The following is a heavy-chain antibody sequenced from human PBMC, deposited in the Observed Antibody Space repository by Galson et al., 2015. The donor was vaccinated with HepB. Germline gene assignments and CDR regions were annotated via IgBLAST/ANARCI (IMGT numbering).Heavy chain of an antibody. V-gene: IGHV3-30*18. CDR3: AKEFGSGWSYYHGMDV. D-gene: IGHD6-19*01. J-gene: IGHJ6*02. CDR2: ISDDGNNI. CDR1: GFSFSSHG. Sequence: SLRLSCAASGFSFSSHGMHWVRQAPGKGLEWVALISDDGNNIFDADSVRGRFTISRDNSRNTLYLEMNSLRAEDTAVYYCAKEFGSGWSYYHGMDVWGQGTTVTVSS.